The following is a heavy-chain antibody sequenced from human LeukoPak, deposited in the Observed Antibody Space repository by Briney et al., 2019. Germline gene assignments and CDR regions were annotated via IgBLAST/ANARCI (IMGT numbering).Heavy chain of an antibody. CDR3: ARDIQYSYGIADNWFDP. D-gene: IGHD5-18*01. V-gene: IGHV7-4-1*02. CDR1: GYTFTSYA. CDR2: INTNTGNP. Sequence: ASVKVSCKASGYTFTSYAMNWVRQAPGQGLEWMGWINTNTGNPTYAQGFTGRFVFSLDTSVSTAYLQISSLKAEDTAVYYCARDIQYSYGIADNWFDPWGQGTLVTVSS. J-gene: IGHJ5*02.